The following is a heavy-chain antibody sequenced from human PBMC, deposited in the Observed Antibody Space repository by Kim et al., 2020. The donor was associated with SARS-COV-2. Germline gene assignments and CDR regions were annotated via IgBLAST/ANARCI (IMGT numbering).Heavy chain of an antibody. CDR3: AGVKGGWLKGRANYGM. V-gene: IGHV3-30*02. Sequence: GGSLRLSCAASGFTFSSYGMHWVRQAQGKGLEWVAVIGYDGSNKYYADSVKGRFTISRDNSKNTLYLQMKSLRAEERAVIYWAGVKGGWLKGRANYGM. CDR1: GFTFSSYG. J-gene: IGHJ6*01. CDR2: IGYDGSNK. D-gene: IGHD3-16*01.